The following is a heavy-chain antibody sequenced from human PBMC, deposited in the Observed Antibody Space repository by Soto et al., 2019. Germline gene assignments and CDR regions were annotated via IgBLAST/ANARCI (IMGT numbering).Heavy chain of an antibody. J-gene: IGHJ3*02. CDR3: ARDGVYGSGDDAFDI. CDR1: GYTFTSYG. Sequence: GASVKVSCKASGYTFTSYGISWVRQAPGQGLERMGWISAYNGNTNYAQKLQGRVTMTTDTSTSTAYMELRSLRSDDTAVYYCARDGVYGSGDDAFDIWGQGTMVTVSS. V-gene: IGHV1-18*01. CDR2: ISAYNGNT. D-gene: IGHD3-10*01.